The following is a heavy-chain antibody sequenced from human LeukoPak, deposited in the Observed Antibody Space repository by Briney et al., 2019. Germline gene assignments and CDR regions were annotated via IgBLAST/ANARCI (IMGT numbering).Heavy chain of an antibody. CDR2: IYPGDSDT. CDR3: ARTRSDYSLTPFDY. V-gene: IGHV5-51*01. CDR1: GYSFTSYW. D-gene: IGHD3-10*01. J-gene: IGHJ4*02. Sequence: PGESLKISCKGSGYSFTSYWIGWVRQLPGKGLEWMGIIYPGDSDTRYSPSFQGQVTISADRSISTAYLQWSSLKASDTAMYYCARTRSDYSLTPFDYWGQGTLVTVSS.